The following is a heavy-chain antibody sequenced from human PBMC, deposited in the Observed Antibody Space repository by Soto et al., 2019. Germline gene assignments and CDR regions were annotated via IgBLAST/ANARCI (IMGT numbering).Heavy chain of an antibody. CDR3: AKDLPYDYVWGSYRPIFYYYGMDV. V-gene: IGHV3-23*01. J-gene: IGHJ6*02. CDR1: GFTFSSYA. CDR2: ISGSEGST. D-gene: IGHD3-16*02. Sequence: GGSLRLSCAASGFTFSSYAMSWVRQAPGKGLEWVSVISGSEGSTYYADSVKGRFIISRDNSKNTLYLQMKSLRAEDTAVYYCAKDLPYDYVWGSYRPIFYYYGMDVWGQGTTVTVSS.